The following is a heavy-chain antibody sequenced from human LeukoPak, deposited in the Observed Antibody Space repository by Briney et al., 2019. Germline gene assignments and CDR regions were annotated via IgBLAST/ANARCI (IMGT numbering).Heavy chain of an antibody. D-gene: IGHD6-13*01. CDR1: GGSFSGYY. V-gene: IGHV4-34*01. Sequence: SETLSLTCAVYGGSFSGYYWSWLRQPPGKGLEWIGEINHSGSTNYNPSLKSRVTISVDTSKNQFSLKLSSVTAADTAVYYCATVPTGIAAAGTGWFDPWGQGTLVTVSS. CDR3: ATVPTGIAAAGTGWFDP. J-gene: IGHJ5*02. CDR2: INHSGST.